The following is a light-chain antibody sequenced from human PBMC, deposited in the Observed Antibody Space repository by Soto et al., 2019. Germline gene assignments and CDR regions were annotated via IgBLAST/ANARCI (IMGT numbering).Light chain of an antibody. V-gene: IGLV3-1*01. Sequence: SYELTQPPSVSVSPGQTASITCSGDKLGNEYVFWYQQKPGQSPVLVIYQHTKRPSGIPVRFSGSSSGNTATLTISGTQAMDEADYYCQASDSSTAVFGGGTKLTVL. J-gene: IGLJ2*01. CDR1: KLGNEY. CDR3: QASDSSTAV. CDR2: QHT.